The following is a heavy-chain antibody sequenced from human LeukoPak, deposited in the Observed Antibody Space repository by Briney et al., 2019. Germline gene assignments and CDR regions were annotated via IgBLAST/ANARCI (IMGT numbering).Heavy chain of an antibody. D-gene: IGHD4-17*01. Sequence: GGSLRLSCAASGFTFSSYSMNWVRQAPGKGLEWVSSISSSSSYIYYADSVKGRFTISRDNAKNSLYLQMNSLRAEDTAVHYCARDLNTVTTYYFDYWGQGTLVTVSS. V-gene: IGHV3-21*01. CDR3: ARDLNTVTTYYFDY. CDR2: ISSSSSYI. J-gene: IGHJ4*02. CDR1: GFTFSSYS.